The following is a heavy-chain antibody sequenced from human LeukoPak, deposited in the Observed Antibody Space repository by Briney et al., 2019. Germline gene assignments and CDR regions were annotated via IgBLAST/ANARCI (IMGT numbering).Heavy chain of an antibody. CDR2: IYSGGST. CDR3: ARDRSSSWSGGWFDP. CDR1: GFTVSSNY. J-gene: IGHJ5*02. Sequence: PGGSLRLSCAASGFTVSSNYMSWVRQAPGKGLEWVSVIYSGGSTYYADSVKGRFTISRDNSKNTLYLQMNSLRAEDTAVYYCARDRSSSWSGGWFDPWGQGTLVTVSS. V-gene: IGHV3-53*01. D-gene: IGHD6-13*01.